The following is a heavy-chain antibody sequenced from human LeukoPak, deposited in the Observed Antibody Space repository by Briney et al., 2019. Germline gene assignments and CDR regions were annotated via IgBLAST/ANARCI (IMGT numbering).Heavy chain of an antibody. Sequence: ASVKVSCKASGYTFTGYYMHWVRQAPGQGLEWMGWINPNSGGTNYAQKFQGRVTMTRDTSISTAYMELSRLRSDDTAVYYCARGTGARYYSSSWYGSGWFDTWGQGTLVTVSS. CDR1: GYTFTGYY. D-gene: IGHD6-13*01. CDR2: INPNSGGT. J-gene: IGHJ5*02. CDR3: ARGTGARYYSSSWYGSGWFDT. V-gene: IGHV1-2*02.